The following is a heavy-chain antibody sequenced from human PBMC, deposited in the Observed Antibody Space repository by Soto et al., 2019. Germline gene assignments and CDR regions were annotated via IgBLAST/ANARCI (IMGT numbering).Heavy chain of an antibody. CDR1: AYTFTSYY. V-gene: IGHV1-8*01. J-gene: IGHJ4*02. CDR2: MNPNSGNT. Sequence: SVNVSCNASAYTFTSYYINWVRQATGQGLEWMGWMNPNSGNTGYAQKFQGRVTMTRNTSISTAYMELSSLRSEDTAVYYCAREKSSSSFDYWGQGTLVTVSS. CDR3: AREKSSSSFDY. D-gene: IGHD6-6*01.